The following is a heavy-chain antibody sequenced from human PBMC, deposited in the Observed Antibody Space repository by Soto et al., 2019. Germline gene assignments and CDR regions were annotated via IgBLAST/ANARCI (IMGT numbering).Heavy chain of an antibody. V-gene: IGHV1-69*06. CDR3: ARDIPGPNNWFDS. CDR2: IIPVFGSP. CDR1: GDTFNSHT. D-gene: IGHD2-21*01. Sequence: VQLVQSGAEVRKPGSSVRVSCETSGDTFNSHTINWLRQAPGQGLEWMGGIIPVFGSPTYAQKFQARLTITADTSTQTDYMELSSLTSDDTAFYFCARDIPGPNNWFDSWGQGTLVTVSS. J-gene: IGHJ5*01.